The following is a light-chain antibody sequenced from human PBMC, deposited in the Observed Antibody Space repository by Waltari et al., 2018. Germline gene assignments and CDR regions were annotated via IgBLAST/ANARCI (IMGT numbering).Light chain of an antibody. CDR1: SRPSSNV. V-gene: IGLV4-69*01. CDR2: INSDGSH. Sequence: QLVLTQSPSASASLGASVKLTCTLSSRPSSNVIAWHQQQPEKGPRYLMKINSDGSHSKGDEIPARFSGSSSGAERYLTISSLQSEDEADYYCQTGGHGTWVFGGGTKLTVL. CDR3: QTGGHGTWV. J-gene: IGLJ3*02.